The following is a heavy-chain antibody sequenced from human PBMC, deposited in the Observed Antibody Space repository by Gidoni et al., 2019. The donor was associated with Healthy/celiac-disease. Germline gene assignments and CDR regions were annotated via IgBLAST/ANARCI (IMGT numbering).Heavy chain of an antibody. V-gene: IGHV3-49*03. CDR3: TRYRYDSSGNVVDY. Sequence: EVQLVESGGGLVQPGRSLRLSCTASGFTFGDYAMSWFRQAPGKGLEWVGFIRSKAYGGTTEYAASVKGRFTISRDDSKSIAYLQMNSLKTEDTAVYYCTRYRYDSSGNVVDYWGQGTLVTVSS. CDR1: GFTFGDYA. CDR2: IRSKAYGGTT. J-gene: IGHJ4*02. D-gene: IGHD3-22*01.